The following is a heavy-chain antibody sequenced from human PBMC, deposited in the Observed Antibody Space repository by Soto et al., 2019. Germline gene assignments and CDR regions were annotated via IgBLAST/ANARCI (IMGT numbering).Heavy chain of an antibody. CDR1: GFTFSSYE. CDR2: ISSSGSTI. Sequence: EVQLVESGGGLVQPGGSLRLSCAASGFTFSSYEMNWVRQAPGKGLEWVSYISSSGSTIYYADSVKGRFTIARDHAENSLYLQMNSLRAEDTAVYYCASKRDYYDSSGYYYGSWFDPWGQGTLVTVSS. J-gene: IGHJ5*02. CDR3: ASKRDYYDSSGYYYGSWFDP. V-gene: IGHV3-48*03. D-gene: IGHD3-22*01.